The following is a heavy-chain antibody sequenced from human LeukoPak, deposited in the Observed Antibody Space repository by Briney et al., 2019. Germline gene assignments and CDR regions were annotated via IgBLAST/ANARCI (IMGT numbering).Heavy chain of an antibody. D-gene: IGHD2-21*02. V-gene: IGHV3-30*02. CDR3: AREKEGAYCGGDCYSSAFDI. Sequence: GGSLRLSCAASGFTFSSYGMHWARQAPGKGLEWVAFIRYDGSNKYYADSVKGRFTISRDNAKNSLYLQMNSLRAEDTAVYYCAREKEGAYCGGDCYSSAFDIWGQGTMVTVSS. CDR1: GFTFSSYG. CDR2: IRYDGSNK. J-gene: IGHJ3*02.